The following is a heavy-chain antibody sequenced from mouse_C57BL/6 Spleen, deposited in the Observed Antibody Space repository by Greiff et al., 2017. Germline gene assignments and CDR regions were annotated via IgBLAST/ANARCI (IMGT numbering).Heavy chain of an antibody. D-gene: IGHD2-2*01. J-gene: IGHJ3*01. CDR1: GYSITSGYD. CDR2: ISYSGST. Sequence: EVKVVESGPGMVKPSQSLSLTCTVTGYSITSGYDWHWIRHFPGNKLEWMGYISYSGSTNYNPSLKSRISITHDTSKNHFFLKLNSVTTEDTATYYCARDGYDASAWFAYWGQGTLVTVSA. CDR3: ARDGYDASAWFAY. V-gene: IGHV3-1*01.